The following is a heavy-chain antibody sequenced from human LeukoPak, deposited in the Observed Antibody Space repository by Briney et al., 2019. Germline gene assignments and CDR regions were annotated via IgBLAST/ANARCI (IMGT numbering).Heavy chain of an antibody. D-gene: IGHD5-12*01. J-gene: IGHJ4*02. V-gene: IGHV1-18*01. CDR1: VYTFTSYG. CDR3: ARAGGYCGRISCPYYFDY. Sequence: ASVKVSCKASVYTFTSYGISWVRQAPGQGREWMGWISAYNGNTNYAQKLQGRVTMTTDTSTSTAYMELRSLRSEDTAVYYCARAGGYCGRISCPYYFDYWGQGSLVAVSS. CDR2: ISAYNGNT.